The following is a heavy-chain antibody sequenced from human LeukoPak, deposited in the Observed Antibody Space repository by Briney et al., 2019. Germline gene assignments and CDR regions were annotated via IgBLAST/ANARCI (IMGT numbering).Heavy chain of an antibody. CDR3: TRRRNYQSHFDY. Sequence: PSETLSLTCTVSGGSISSYYWSWIRQPPGKGLEWIGYIYYSGSTNYNPSLKSRVTISVDTSKNQFSLKLSSVTAADTAVYYCTRRRNYQSHFDYWGQGTLVTVSS. J-gene: IGHJ4*02. V-gene: IGHV4-59*12. CDR2: IYYSGST. D-gene: IGHD1-7*01. CDR1: GGSISSYY.